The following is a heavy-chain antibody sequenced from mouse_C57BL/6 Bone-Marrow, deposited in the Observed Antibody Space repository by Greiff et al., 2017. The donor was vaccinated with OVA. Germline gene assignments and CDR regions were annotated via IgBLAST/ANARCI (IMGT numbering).Heavy chain of an antibody. Sequence: QVQLQQSGAELVRPGTSVKLSCKASGYTFTSYWMHWVKQRPGQGLEWIGVIDPSDSYTNYNQKFKGKATLTVDTSSSTAYMQLSSLTSEDSAVYYCARYRDWGYYYAMDYWGQGTSVTVSS. J-gene: IGHJ4*01. V-gene: IGHV1-59*01. D-gene: IGHD4-1*01. CDR2: IDPSDSYT. CDR1: GYTFTSYW. CDR3: ARYRDWGYYYAMDY.